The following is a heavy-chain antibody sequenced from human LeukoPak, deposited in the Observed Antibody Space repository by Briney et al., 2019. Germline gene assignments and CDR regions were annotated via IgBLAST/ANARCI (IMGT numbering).Heavy chain of an antibody. CDR3: ARRRGFGSWLYFDY. Sequence: PSETLSLTCAGYGFSFSVYYWSWLRQPPGKGLEWIGEINHSGSTNHIPSLKSRVTISVDTSKNQFSLKLSSVTAADTAVYYCARRRGFGSWLYFDYWGQGTLVTVSS. CDR2: INHSGST. D-gene: IGHD6-13*01. J-gene: IGHJ4*02. CDR1: GFSFSVYY. V-gene: IGHV4-34*01.